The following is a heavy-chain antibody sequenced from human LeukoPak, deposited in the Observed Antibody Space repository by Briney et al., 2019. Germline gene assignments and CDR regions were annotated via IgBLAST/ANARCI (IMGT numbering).Heavy chain of an antibody. CDR2: IYYSGST. J-gene: IGHJ4*02. Sequence: SETLSLTCTVSGGSISSYYWSWIRQPPGKGLEWIGYIYYSGSTNYNPSLKSRVTISVDTSKNQFSLKLSSVTAADTAVYYCARHGTDSSGYLPLDYWGQGTLVTVPS. D-gene: IGHD3-22*01. V-gene: IGHV4-59*08. CDR3: ARHGTDSSGYLPLDY. CDR1: GGSISSYY.